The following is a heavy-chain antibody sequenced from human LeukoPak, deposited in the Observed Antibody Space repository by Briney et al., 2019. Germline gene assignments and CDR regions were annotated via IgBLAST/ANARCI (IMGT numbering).Heavy chain of an antibody. V-gene: IGHV3-66*01. CDR2: IYSGGST. CDR3: ARDGAVAGSGRYYYYGMDV. J-gene: IGHJ6*02. CDR1: GFTFSSYA. Sequence: GGSLRLSCAASGFTFSSYAMSWVRQAPGKGLEWVSVIYSGGSTYYADSVKGRFTISRDNSKNTLYLQMNSLRAEDTAVYYCARDGAVAGSGRYYYYGMDVWGQGTTVTVSS. D-gene: IGHD6-19*01.